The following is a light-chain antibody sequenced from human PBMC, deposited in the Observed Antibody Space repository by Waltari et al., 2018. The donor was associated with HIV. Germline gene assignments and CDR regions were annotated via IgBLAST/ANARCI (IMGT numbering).Light chain of an antibody. CDR3: QQYQSYSLT. J-gene: IGKJ5*01. V-gene: IGKV1-5*03. CDR1: QSISTW. CDR2: KTS. Sequence: DIQMTQSPSTMSASVGDRVTITCRSSQSISTWLAWYQQQPGRAPKLLIYKTSSLQSGVPSRFSGSGSGTECSLTISSLQPDDFTTYYCQQYQSYSLTFGQGTRLEMK.